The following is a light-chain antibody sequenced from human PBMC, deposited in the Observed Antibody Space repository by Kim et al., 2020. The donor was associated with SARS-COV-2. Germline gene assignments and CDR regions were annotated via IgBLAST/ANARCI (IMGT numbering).Light chain of an antibody. CDR3: SSYTSISTYV. J-gene: IGLJ1*01. Sequence: GQSITFSGTGTSSDVGGYNYVAWYHQRPRQAPKLMIYNVSERPSVVSNRFSGSKSGNTASLTISGLPAEKEADYCCSSYTSISTYVFGTGTKVTVL. CDR2: NVS. CDR1: SSDVGGYNY. V-gene: IGLV2-14*04.